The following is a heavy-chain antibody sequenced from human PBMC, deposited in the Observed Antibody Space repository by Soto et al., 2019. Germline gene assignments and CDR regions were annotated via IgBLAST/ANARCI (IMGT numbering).Heavy chain of an antibody. D-gene: IGHD3-10*01. CDR1: GFTFSSYG. J-gene: IGHJ6*03. CDR2: IWYDGSNK. CDR3: ARATKDGYYGSGSYSLTYYYYYYMDV. V-gene: IGHV3-33*01. Sequence: GGSLRLSCAASGFTFSSYGMHWVRQAPGKGLEWVAVIWYDGSNKYYADSVKGRFTISRDNSKNTLYLQMNSLRAEDTAVYYCARATKDGYYGSGSYSLTYYYYYYMDVWGKGTTVTVSS.